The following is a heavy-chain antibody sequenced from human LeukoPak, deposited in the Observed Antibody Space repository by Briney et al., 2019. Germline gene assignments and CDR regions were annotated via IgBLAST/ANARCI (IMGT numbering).Heavy chain of an antibody. V-gene: IGHV4-28*01. CDR2: IYHSGTT. J-gene: IGHJ4*02. CDR1: GYSITSSSW. CDR3: ARKENVYYYFDY. Sequence: SETLSLTCAVSGYSITSSSWWGWIRQPPGKGLEWIGYIYHSGTTYYNPSLQSRVAMSVDTSKNQFSLKLSSVTAVDAAVYYCARKENVYYYFDYWGQGTLVTVSS. D-gene: IGHD3-10*01.